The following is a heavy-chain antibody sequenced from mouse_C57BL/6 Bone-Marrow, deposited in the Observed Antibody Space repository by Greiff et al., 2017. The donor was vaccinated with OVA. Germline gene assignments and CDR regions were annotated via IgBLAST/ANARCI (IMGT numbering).Heavy chain of an antibody. V-gene: IGHV14-1*01. CDR2: IDPEDGDT. CDR1: GFNIKDYY. Sequence: EVQLQQSGAELVRPGASVKLSCTASGFNIKDYYMHWVKQRPEPGLEWIGRIDPEDGDTEYAPQFQGKATMTADTSSNTAYLQLSSLTSEDTAVYYCTRPTVVATDYAMDYWGQGTSVTVSS. CDR3: TRPTVVATDYAMDY. J-gene: IGHJ4*01. D-gene: IGHD1-1*01.